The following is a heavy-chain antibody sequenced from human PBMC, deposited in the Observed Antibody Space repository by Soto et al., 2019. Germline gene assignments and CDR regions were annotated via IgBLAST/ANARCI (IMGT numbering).Heavy chain of an antibody. CDR1: GFSFTASPEG. D-gene: IGHD2-21*02. J-gene: IGHJ5*02. V-gene: IGHV2-5*01. Sequence: SGPTLVNPTETLTLTCTFSGFSFTASPEGVAWVRQPPGKAPEWLALIYWNDDKRYSSSLKTRLTISKDTPKSQVVLTMTNMAPVDTATYYCVQMIYGDFPPWFDPWGQGVLVTVSS. CDR3: VQMIYGDFPPWFDP. CDR2: IYWNDDK.